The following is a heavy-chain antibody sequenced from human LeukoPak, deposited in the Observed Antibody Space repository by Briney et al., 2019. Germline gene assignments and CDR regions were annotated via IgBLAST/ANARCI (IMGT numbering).Heavy chain of an antibody. CDR2: IYHSGST. D-gene: IGHD4-11*01. CDR1: GGSISSGGYS. Sequence: SQTLSLTCAVSGGSISSGGYSWSWIRQPPGKGLEWIGYIYHSGSTYYNPSLKSRVTISVDTSKNQFSLKLSSVTAADTAVYYCARGMTTVTNFDYWGQGTLVTVSS. J-gene: IGHJ4*02. V-gene: IGHV4-30-2*01. CDR3: ARGMTTVTNFDY.